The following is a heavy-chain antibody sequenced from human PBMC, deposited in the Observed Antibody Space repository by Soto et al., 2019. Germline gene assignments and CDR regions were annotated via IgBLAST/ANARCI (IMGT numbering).Heavy chain of an antibody. CDR2: IWSDGSNI. D-gene: IGHD2-2*01. CDR1: GFTFSSYG. Sequence: WGSLRLSCAASGFTFSSYGMLWVRQAPGTGLEWVAVIWSDGSNIYYADSVMGRFTISRDNSKNTLYLQMNSLRAEDTAVYYCARGGYFSSTSCFFSDASDIWGQGTMVTVSS. V-gene: IGHV3-33*01. J-gene: IGHJ3*02. CDR3: ARGGYFSSTSCFFSDASDI.